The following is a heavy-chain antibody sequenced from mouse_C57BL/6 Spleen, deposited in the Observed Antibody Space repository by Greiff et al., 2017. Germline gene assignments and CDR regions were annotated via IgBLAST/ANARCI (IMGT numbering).Heavy chain of an antibody. V-gene: IGHV1-50*01. CDR2: IDPSDSYT. D-gene: IGHD2-10*02. J-gene: IGHJ4*01. Sequence: LQQPGAELVKPGASVKLSCKASGYTFTSYWMQWVKQRPGQGLEWIGEIDPSDSYTNYNQKFKGKATLTVDTSSSTAYMQLSSLTSEDSAVYYCARGGLGYAMDYWGQGTSVTVSS. CDR3: ARGGLGYAMDY. CDR1: GYTFTSYW.